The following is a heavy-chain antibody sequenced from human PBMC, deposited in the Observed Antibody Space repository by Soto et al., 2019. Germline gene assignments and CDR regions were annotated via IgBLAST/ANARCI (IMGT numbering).Heavy chain of an antibody. Sequence: QVQLVESGGGVVQPGTSLRLSCAASGFTFSTYAMHWVRQAPGKGLEWVAVISYDGSEDYYADSVKGRFTISRDNSKNTLYLQMNSLRDEDTAVYYCARGLSDYVLGSYRDYFDYWGQGTLVTVSS. D-gene: IGHD3-16*02. CDR2: ISYDGSED. CDR1: GFTFSTYA. CDR3: ARGLSDYVLGSYRDYFDY. V-gene: IGHV3-30*14. J-gene: IGHJ4*02.